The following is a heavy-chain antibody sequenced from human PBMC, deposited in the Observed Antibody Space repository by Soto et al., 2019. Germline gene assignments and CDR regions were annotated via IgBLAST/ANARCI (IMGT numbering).Heavy chain of an antibody. CDR3: AKVTHRGPIAVAGPLGS. D-gene: IGHD6-19*01. Sequence: QVPLVQSGAEVKKPGASVNVSCQASGSITNHHMHWVRQAPGQGLEWMGIFNPSGLSTTYAQKFQGRVTITRDTSTSTVYMELSSLTSEDTAVYFCAKVTHRGPIAVAGPLGSWGQGTLVIVSS. J-gene: IGHJ4*02. CDR1: GSITNHH. CDR2: FNPSGLST. V-gene: IGHV1-46*01.